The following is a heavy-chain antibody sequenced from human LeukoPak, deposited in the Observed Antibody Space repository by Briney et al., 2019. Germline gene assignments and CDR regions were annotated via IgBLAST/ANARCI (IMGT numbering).Heavy chain of an antibody. V-gene: IGHV3-23*01. CDR1: GFTFSSYA. J-gene: IGHJ4*02. Sequence: EGSLRLSCAASGFTFSSYAMSWVRQAPGEGLEWVSGISGSGGSTYYADSVKGRFTISRDNSKNTLYLQMDSLRAEDTAVYYCAKGLGKATVTPLGYWGQGTLVTVSS. D-gene: IGHD4-11*01. CDR2: ISGSGGST. CDR3: AKGLGKATVTPLGY.